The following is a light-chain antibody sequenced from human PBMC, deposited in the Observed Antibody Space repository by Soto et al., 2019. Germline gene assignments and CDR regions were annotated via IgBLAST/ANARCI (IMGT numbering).Light chain of an antibody. V-gene: IGLV2-14*01. CDR3: SSYTRSDALV. Sequence: QSALTQPDSVSGSPGQSITISCTGTTSDIGSYTYVSWYQVHPGKAPRLMIYEVRHRPSGVSDRFSGSQTGNTASLTISGLQTEDDADYYCSSYTRSDALVFGGGTKLTVL. CDR2: EVR. CDR1: TSDIGSYTY. J-gene: IGLJ3*02.